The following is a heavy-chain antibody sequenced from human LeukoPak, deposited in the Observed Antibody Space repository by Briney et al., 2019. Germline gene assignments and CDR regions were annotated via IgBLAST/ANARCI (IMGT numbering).Heavy chain of an antibody. CDR2: ISGSGGST. Sequence: GGSLRLSCAASGFTFSSYAMSWVRQAPGKGLEWVSAISGSGGSTYYADSVKGRFTISRDNSKNTLYLQMNSLRAEDTAVYYCLGYCSSTSCPEFDYWGQGTLVTVSS. V-gene: IGHV3-23*01. CDR3: LGYCSSTSCPEFDY. CDR1: GFTFSSYA. J-gene: IGHJ4*02. D-gene: IGHD2-2*01.